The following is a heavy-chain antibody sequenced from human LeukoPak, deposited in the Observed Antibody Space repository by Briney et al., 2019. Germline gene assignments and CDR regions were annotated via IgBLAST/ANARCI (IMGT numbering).Heavy chain of an antibody. V-gene: IGHV3-30*04. CDR2: ISYDGSNK. CDR3: ASVYSGYEFDAFDI. D-gene: IGHD5-12*01. Sequence: GGSLRLSCAASGFTFSSYAMSWVRQAPGKGLEWVAVISYDGSNKYYADSVKGRFTISRDNSKNTLYLQMNSLRAEDTAVYYCASVYSGYEFDAFDIWGQGTMVTVSS. J-gene: IGHJ3*02. CDR1: GFTFSSYA.